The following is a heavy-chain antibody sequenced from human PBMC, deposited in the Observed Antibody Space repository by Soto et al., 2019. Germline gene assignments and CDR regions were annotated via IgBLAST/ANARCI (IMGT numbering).Heavy chain of an antibody. CDR2: IIPIFGTA. J-gene: IGHJ6*02. Sequence: GASVKVSCKASGSTFSSYAISWVRQAPGQGLEWMGGIIPIFGTANYAQKFQGRVTITADESTSTAYMELSSLRSEDTAVYYCARVPRIAARPNYYYGMDVWGQGTTVTVSS. D-gene: IGHD6-6*01. CDR3: ARVPRIAARPNYYYGMDV. CDR1: GSTFSSYA. V-gene: IGHV1-69*13.